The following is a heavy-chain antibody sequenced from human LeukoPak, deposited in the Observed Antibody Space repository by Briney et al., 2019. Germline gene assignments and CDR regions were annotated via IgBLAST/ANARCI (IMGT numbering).Heavy chain of an antibody. V-gene: IGHV1-18*01. CDR1: GYTFTSYG. D-gene: IGHD3-22*01. CDR3: ARAPDYYDSSGYYLALNYYYYMDV. CDR2: ISAYNGNT. Sequence: ASVKVSCKASGYTFTSYGISWVRQAPGQGLEWMGWISAYNGNTNYAQKLQGRVTMTTDTSTSTAYMELRSLRSDDTAVYYCARAPDYYDSSGYYLALNYYYYMDVWGKGTTVTISS. J-gene: IGHJ6*03.